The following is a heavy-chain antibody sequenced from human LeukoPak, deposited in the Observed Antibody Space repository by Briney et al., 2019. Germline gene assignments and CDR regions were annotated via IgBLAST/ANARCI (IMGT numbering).Heavy chain of an antibody. D-gene: IGHD1-14*01. Sequence: PGGSLRLSCAASGFTFSSYSMNWVRQAPGKGLEWVSSISSSSSYIYYADSVKGRFTISRDNAKNSLYLQMNSLRADDTAVYFCARAITDAFDIWGQGTMVTVSS. V-gene: IGHV3-21*01. CDR1: GFTFSSYS. CDR3: ARAITDAFDI. CDR2: ISSSSSYI. J-gene: IGHJ3*02.